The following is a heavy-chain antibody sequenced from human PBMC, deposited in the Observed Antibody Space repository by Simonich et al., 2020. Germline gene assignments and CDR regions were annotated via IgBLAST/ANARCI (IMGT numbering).Heavy chain of an antibody. CDR1: GFTFSSYA. J-gene: IGHJ4*02. CDR3: ASGLPPLGIFDY. CDR2: ISYDGSNK. D-gene: IGHD7-27*01. Sequence: VQLVESGGGVVQPGRSLRLSCAASGFTFSSYAMHWVRQAPGKGVEGVAVISYDGSNKYYADSVKGRFTISRDNSKNTLYLQMNSLRAEDTAVYYCASGLPPLGIFDYWGQGTLVTVSS. V-gene: IGHV3-30*07.